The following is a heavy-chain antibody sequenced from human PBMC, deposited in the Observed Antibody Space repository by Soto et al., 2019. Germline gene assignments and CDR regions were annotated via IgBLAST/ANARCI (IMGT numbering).Heavy chain of an antibody. D-gene: IGHD1-7*01. J-gene: IGHJ5*01. CDR3: AKDRRAGGNYGFYFDF. V-gene: IGHV3-23*01. CDR2: SSATGAGT. CDR1: GFTFSSYG. Sequence: EVQLLESGGGLVQPGGSLRLSCAASGFTFSSYGMTWVRQAPGKGLEWVSFSSATGAGTYYADSVKGRFTISRDNSKNTLYLQMTSLRADDTAVYYCAKDRRAGGNYGFYFDFWGQGVLFIVSS.